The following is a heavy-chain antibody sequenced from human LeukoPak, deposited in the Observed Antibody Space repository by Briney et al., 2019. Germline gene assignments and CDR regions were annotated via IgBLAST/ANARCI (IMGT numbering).Heavy chain of an antibody. Sequence: GRSLRLSCAASGFTFNSYAMSWVRQAPGKGLEWVSAISGSGGSTYYADSVKGRFTISRDNSKNTLYLQMNSLRAEDTAVYYCAKPIGPARLGDSYRTFDPWGQGTLVTVSS. CDR2: ISGSGGST. V-gene: IGHV3-23*01. D-gene: IGHD5-18*01. CDR3: AKPIGPARLGDSYRTFDP. CDR1: GFTFNSYA. J-gene: IGHJ5*02.